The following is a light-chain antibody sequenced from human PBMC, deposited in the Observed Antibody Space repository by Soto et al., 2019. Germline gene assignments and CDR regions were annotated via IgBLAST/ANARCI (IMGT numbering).Light chain of an antibody. V-gene: IGKV3-11*01. Sequence: EIVLTQSPATLSLSPGERATLSCRASQSVSSYLAWYQQKPGQAPRLLIYDASNRATGIPARFSGSGSGTDSNLTIQDEEREDFAFYYRQQSRTSSTFGQANKLEIK. J-gene: IGKJ2*01. CDR2: DAS. CDR1: QSVSSY. CDR3: QQSRTSST.